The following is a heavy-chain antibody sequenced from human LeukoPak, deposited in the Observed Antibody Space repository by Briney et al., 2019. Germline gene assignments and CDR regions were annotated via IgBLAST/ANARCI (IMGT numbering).Heavy chain of an antibody. CDR3: ERADCSSTSCSNWFDP. Sequence: GASVKVSCKASGYTFTSYDINWVRQATGQGLEWMGWMNPNSGNTGYAQKFQGRVTMTRNTSISTAYMELSSLRSEHTAVYYCERADCSSTSCSNWFDPWGQGTLVTVSS. CDR2: MNPNSGNT. J-gene: IGHJ5*02. D-gene: IGHD2-2*01. V-gene: IGHV1-8*01. CDR1: GYTFTSYD.